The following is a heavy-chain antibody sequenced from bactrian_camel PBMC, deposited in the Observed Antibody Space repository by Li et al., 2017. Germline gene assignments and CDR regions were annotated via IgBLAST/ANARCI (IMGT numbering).Heavy chain of an antibody. CDR1: GFTFSSYW. Sequence: HVQLVESGGGLVQPGGSLRLSCAASGFTFSSYWMYWVRQAPGKGLEWVSSINSAGGYTYYAASVKGRFTISRDNAKNTVYLQLNSLKTEDTALYSCAKGGEFSTSYVGDYWGQGTQVTVS. CDR2: INSAGGYT. CDR3: AKGGEFSTSYVGDY. V-gene: IGHV3S1*01. J-gene: IGHJ4*01. D-gene: IGHD2*01.